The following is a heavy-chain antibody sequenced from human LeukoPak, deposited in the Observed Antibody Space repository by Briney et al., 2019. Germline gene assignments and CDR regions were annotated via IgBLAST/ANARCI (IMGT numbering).Heavy chain of an antibody. Sequence: GGSLRLSCAASGFTFDDYAMQWVRQAPGKGLEWVSGISWNSGSIGYADSVKGRFTISRDNAKNSLYLQMNSLRAEDMALYYCAKSGAPFIVGATSPFDYWGQGTLVTVSS. D-gene: IGHD1-26*01. V-gene: IGHV3-9*03. CDR2: ISWNSGSI. J-gene: IGHJ4*02. CDR1: GFTFDDYA. CDR3: AKSGAPFIVGATSPFDY.